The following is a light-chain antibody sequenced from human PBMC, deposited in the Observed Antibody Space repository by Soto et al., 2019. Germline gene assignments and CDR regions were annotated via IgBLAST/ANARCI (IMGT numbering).Light chain of an antibody. Sequence: QSVLTQPASVSGSPGQSITISCTGASSDVGGFNYVSWYQQHPGKAPKLMLYDVSNRPSGVSNRFSGSKSGNTASLTISGLQAEDEADYYCSSYTSSSTSFGGGTKLTVL. CDR2: DVS. J-gene: IGLJ3*02. CDR3: SSYTSSSTS. CDR1: SSDVGGFNY. V-gene: IGLV2-14*01.